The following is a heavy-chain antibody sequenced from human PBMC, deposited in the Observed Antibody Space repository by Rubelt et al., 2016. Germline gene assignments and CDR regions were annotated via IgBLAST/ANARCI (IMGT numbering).Heavy chain of an antibody. CDR1: GGSISSSSYY. Sequence: QVQLQESGPGLVKPSETLSLTCTVSGGSISSSSYYWGWIRQPPGKGLEWIGDINHSGSTNYNPSLKSRVTMSVDTSTNQFSLKLISVTAADTAVYYCTRNFDLWGRGTLVTVSS. V-gene: IGHV4-39*07. CDR3: TRNFDL. CDR2: INHSGST. J-gene: IGHJ2*01.